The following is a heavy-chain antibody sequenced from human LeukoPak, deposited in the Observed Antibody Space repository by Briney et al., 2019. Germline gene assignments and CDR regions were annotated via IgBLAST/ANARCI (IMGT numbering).Heavy chain of an antibody. CDR1: GCTFSAYG. V-gene: IGHV3-30*02. D-gene: IGHD6-13*01. Sequence: TGGSLRLSCAASGCTFSAYGMHWVRQAPGKGLEWVAFIRYDASNKYYADSVKGRFTISRDNSKNTLYLQMNSLRAEDTAVYYCAKDRAAAGPKYYYYYMDVWGKGTTVTISS. CDR3: AKDRAAAGPKYYYYYMDV. CDR2: IRYDASNK. J-gene: IGHJ6*03.